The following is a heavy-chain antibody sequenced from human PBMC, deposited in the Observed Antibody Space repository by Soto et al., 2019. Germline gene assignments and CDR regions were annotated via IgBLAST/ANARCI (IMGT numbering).Heavy chain of an antibody. V-gene: IGHV3-7*03. CDR2: IKQDGSEK. CDR1: GFTFISYW. CDR3: ARGRVNWDAFDI. Sequence: WGSLRLSCAASGFTFISYWIIFFRQAPGKWLEWVANIKQDGSEKYYVDSVKGRFTISRDNAKNSLYLQMNSLRAEDTAVYYCARGRVNWDAFDIWGQGTMVTVSS. J-gene: IGHJ3*02. D-gene: IGHD1-1*01.